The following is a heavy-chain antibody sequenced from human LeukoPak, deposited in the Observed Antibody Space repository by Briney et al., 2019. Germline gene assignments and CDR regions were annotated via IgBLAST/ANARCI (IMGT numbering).Heavy chain of an antibody. CDR2: INPNSGGT. CDR3: ARGDSSGYYYVWFDY. V-gene: IGHV1-2*02. CDR1: GYTFTGYY. Sequence: ASVKVSCKASGYTFTGYYMHWVRQAPGQGLEWMGWINPNSGGTYYAQKFQGRVTMTRDTSISTAYMELSRLRSDDTAVYYCARGDSSGYYYVWFDYWGQGTLVTVSS. D-gene: IGHD3-22*01. J-gene: IGHJ4*02.